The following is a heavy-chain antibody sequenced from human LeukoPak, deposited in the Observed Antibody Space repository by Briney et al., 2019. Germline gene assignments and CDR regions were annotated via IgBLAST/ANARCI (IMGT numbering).Heavy chain of an antibody. CDR2: ISSSSRTI. J-gene: IGHJ6*02. Sequence: GGSLRLSCAASGFTFSSYSMNWVRQAPGKGLEWVSYISSSSRTIYYADSVKGRFTISRDNAKNSLYLQMNSLRAEDTAVYYCARESVLWFGESHYYYYYGMDVWGQGTTVTVSS. CDR3: ARESVLWFGESHYYYYYGMDV. CDR1: GFTFSSYS. V-gene: IGHV3-48*01. D-gene: IGHD3-10*01.